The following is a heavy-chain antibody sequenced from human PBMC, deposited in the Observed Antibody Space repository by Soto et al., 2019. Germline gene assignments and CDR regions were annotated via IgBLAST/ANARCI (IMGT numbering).Heavy chain of an antibody. Sequence: LTCAVYGGSFSGDYWSWIRQPPGKGLEWNGEINHSGSTNYNPSLKSRVTISVDTSKNQFSLKLSSVTAADTAVYYCAREVYDYGGNSYYYYGMAVWRQGTTVTSP. D-gene: IGHD4-17*01. V-gene: IGHV4-34*01. CDR3: AREVYDYGGNSYYYYGMAV. CDR1: GGSFSGDY. J-gene: IGHJ6*02. CDR2: INHSGST.